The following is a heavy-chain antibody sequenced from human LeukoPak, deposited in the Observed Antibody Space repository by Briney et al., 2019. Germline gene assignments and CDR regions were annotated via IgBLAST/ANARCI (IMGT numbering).Heavy chain of an antibody. Sequence: ASVKVSCKASGYTFTDYYMHWVRQAPGQGLEWMGRINPNSGGTNYAQKFQGRVTMTRDTSISTAYMELSRLRSDVTAVYYCARHVYCRSTSCSYYYYYMDVWGKGTTVTVSS. CDR3: ARHVYCRSTSCSYYYYYMDV. CDR2: INPNSGGT. J-gene: IGHJ6*03. CDR1: GYTFTDYY. D-gene: IGHD2-2*01. V-gene: IGHV1-2*06.